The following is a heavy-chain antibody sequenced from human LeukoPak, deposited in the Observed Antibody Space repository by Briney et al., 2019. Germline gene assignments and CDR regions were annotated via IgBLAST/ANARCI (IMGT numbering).Heavy chain of an antibody. CDR2: ISASGSAT. J-gene: IGHJ4*02. V-gene: IGHV3-23*01. CDR1: GFIFSNYG. D-gene: IGHD6-13*01. Sequence: GGSLRLSCAASGFIFSNYGMNWVRQAPGKGLEWVAAISASGSATSYADSVRGRFTISRDNSKSTTYLQMNSLRAEDTAVYYCARGGRGIAAAGYPDYWGQGTLVTVSS. CDR3: ARGGRGIAAAGYPDY.